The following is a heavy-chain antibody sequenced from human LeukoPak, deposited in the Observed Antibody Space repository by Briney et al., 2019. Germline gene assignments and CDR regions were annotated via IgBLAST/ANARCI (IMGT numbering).Heavy chain of an antibody. D-gene: IGHD3-22*01. J-gene: IGHJ3*02. V-gene: IGHV3-7*01. CDR1: GFTSSNYW. Sequence: GGSLRLSCAASGFTSSNYWMSWVRQAPGKGLEWVANIKEDGSEKYYVDSVKGRFTISRDNAKNSLYLQMNSLRAEDTAVYYCARVYYDSSGYYDYYAFDIWGQGTMVTVSS. CDR3: ARVYYDSSGYYDYYAFDI. CDR2: IKEDGSEK.